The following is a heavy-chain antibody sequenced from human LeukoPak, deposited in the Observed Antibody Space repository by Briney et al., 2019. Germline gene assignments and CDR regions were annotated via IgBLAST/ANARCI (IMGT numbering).Heavy chain of an antibody. V-gene: IGHV3-23*01. CDR1: GFTFSSYG. Sequence: GGTLRLSCAASGFTFSSYGMSWVRQAPGKGLEWVSAICGSGGSTYYADSVKGRFTISRDNSKNTLYLQMNSLRAEDTAVYYCAKSGYYGSGSPYWGQGTLVTVSS. J-gene: IGHJ4*02. CDR2: ICGSGGST. D-gene: IGHD3-10*01. CDR3: AKSGYYGSGSPY.